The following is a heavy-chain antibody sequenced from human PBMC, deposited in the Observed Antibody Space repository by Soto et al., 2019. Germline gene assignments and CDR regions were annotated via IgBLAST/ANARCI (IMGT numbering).Heavy chain of an antibody. CDR2: IIPILGIA. D-gene: IGHD2-15*01. CDR1: GGTFSSYT. J-gene: IGHJ6*03. CDR3: AREYCSGGSCYSYYYYYMDV. Sequence: QVQLVQSGAEVQKPGSSVKVSCKASGGTFSSYTISWVRQAPGQGLEWMGRIIPILGIANYAQKFQGRVTITADKSTSTAYMELSSLRSEDTAVYYCAREYCSGGSCYSYYYYYMDVWGKGTTVTVSS. V-gene: IGHV1-69*02.